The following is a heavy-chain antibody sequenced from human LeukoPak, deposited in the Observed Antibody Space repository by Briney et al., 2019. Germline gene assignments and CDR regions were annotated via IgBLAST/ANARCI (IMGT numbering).Heavy chain of an antibody. V-gene: IGHV1-69*05. Sequence: ASVKVSCKASGGTFSSYAISWVRQAPGQGLEWMGRIIPIFGTANYAQKFQGRVTITTDESTSTAYMELSSLRSEDTAVYYCARVVAHAFDIWGQGTMVPVSS. CDR2: IIPIFGTA. D-gene: IGHD2-2*01. CDR3: ARVVAHAFDI. CDR1: GGTFSSYA. J-gene: IGHJ3*02.